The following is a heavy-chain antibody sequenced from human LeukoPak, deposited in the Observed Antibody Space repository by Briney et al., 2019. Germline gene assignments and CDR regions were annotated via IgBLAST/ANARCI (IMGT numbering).Heavy chain of an antibody. J-gene: IGHJ4*02. CDR2: INPNSGGT. V-gene: IGHV1-2*06. D-gene: IGHD3-3*01. Sequence: GASVKVSCKASGYTFTGYYMHWVRQAPGQWLEWMGRINPNSGGTNYAQKFQGRVTMTRDTSISTAYMELSRLRSDDTAVYYCARESPLITIFGVVTSYFDYWGQGTLVTVSS. CDR1: GYTFTGYY. CDR3: ARESPLITIFGVVTSYFDY.